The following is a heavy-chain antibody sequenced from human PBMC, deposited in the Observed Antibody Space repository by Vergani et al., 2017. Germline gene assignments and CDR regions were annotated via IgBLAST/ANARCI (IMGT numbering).Heavy chain of an antibody. J-gene: IGHJ5*02. CDR3: ARVEGFSGYLFYHPNNWFDP. V-gene: IGHV3-30*03. CDR1: GFTFSSYG. D-gene: IGHD3-22*01. CDR2: ISYDGSNK. Sequence: QVQLVESGGGVVQPGRSLRLSCAASGFTFSSYGMHWVRQAPGKGLEWVAVISYDGSNKYYADSVKGRFTISRDNSKNTLYLQMNSLRAEDTAVYYCARVEGFSGYLFYHPNNWFDPWGQGTLVTVSS.